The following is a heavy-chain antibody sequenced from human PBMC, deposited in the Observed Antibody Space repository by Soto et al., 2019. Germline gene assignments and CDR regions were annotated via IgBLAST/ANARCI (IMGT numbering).Heavy chain of an antibody. Sequence: VKVSCNASGYTFTSYYMYWVRHAPGQGLEWMGIINPSGGSTSYAQKLQGRVTMTRETSTSTVYMELSSLRSEDTAVYYCARDKLSYYYDSSGYYPHYWGQGTMVPVSS. V-gene: IGHV1-46*01. J-gene: IGHJ4*02. D-gene: IGHD3-22*01. CDR3: ARDKLSYYYDSSGYYPHY. CDR1: GYTFTSYY. CDR2: INPSGGST.